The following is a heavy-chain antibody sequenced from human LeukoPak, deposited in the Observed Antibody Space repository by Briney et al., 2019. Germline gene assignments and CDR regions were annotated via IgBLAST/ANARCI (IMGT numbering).Heavy chain of an antibody. V-gene: IGHV1-2*04. CDR1: GYTFTGYY. J-gene: IGHJ4*02. CDR2: INPNSGGT. CDR3: ARGMSPGPGGSGSPYFDY. Sequence: ASVKVSCKASGYTFTGYYMHWVPQAPGQGLEWMGWINPNSGGTNYAQKFQGWVTMTRDTSISTAYMELSRLRSDDTAVYYCARGMSPGPGGSGSPYFDYWGQGTLVTVSS. D-gene: IGHD6-19*01.